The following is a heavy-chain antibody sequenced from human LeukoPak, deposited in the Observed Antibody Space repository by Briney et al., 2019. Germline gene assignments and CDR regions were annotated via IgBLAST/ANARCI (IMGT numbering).Heavy chain of an antibody. CDR1: DVSIKSYY. V-gene: IGHV4-59*08. CDR3: ARQAVIIPTGMEGPWFDP. J-gene: IGHJ5*02. CDR2: IYYAGSS. D-gene: IGHD2/OR15-2a*01. Sequence: PSETLSLTCTVSDVSIKSYYWSWIRQPPGKGLEWIANIYYAGSSNYNPSLKSRVSVSIDASKNQLSLKLTSVTAADTAIYYCARQAVIIPTGMEGPWFDPWGQGTLVTVSS.